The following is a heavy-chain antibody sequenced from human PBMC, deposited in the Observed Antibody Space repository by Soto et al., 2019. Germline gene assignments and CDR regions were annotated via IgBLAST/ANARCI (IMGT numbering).Heavy chain of an antibody. CDR2: ITPSSGST. V-gene: IGHV1-46*03. CDR1: GYTFTTYY. J-gene: IGHJ4*02. Sequence: QVQLVQSGAEVKNPGASVKVSCKASGYTFTTYYMHWLRQARGQGLEWMGIITPSSGSTRYEQKFQDRVTMTRDTSTSTVYMELSSLRSEDTAVDYCARAVSTKPAPSDYWGQGTLVTVSS. CDR3: ARAVSTKPAPSDY. D-gene: IGHD4-17*01.